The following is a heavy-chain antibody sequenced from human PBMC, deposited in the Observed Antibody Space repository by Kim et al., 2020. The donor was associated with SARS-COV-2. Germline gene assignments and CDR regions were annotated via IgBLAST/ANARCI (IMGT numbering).Heavy chain of an antibody. J-gene: IGHJ6*03. D-gene: IGHD3-9*01. Sequence: ASVKVSCKASGYTFTSYAMHWVRQAPGQRLEWMGWINAGNGNTKYSQKFQGRVTITRDTSASTAYMELSSLRSEDTAVYYCARDSYYDIFRYYYYYMDVWGKGTAHSVSS. V-gene: IGHV1-3*01. CDR3: ARDSYYDIFRYYYYYMDV. CDR2: INAGNGNT. CDR1: GYTFTSYA.